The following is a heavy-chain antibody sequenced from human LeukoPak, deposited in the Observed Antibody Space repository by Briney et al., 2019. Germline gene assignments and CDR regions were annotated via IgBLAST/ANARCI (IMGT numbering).Heavy chain of an antibody. V-gene: IGHV3-48*02. CDR3: ARDPNQVTYFDF. CDR2: ISWGSNVI. Sequence: GGSLRLSCTASGFTFSSYSMNWVRQAPGKGLEWLSYISWGSNVIYYADSVKGRFTTSRDDAKNSLFLQMNSLTDEDTAVYYCARDPNQVTYFDFWGQGTLVTVSS. D-gene: IGHD2-21*02. J-gene: IGHJ4*02. CDR1: GFTFSSYS.